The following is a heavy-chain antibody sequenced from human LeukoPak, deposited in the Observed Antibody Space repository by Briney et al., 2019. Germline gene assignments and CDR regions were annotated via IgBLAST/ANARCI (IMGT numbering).Heavy chain of an antibody. V-gene: IGHV1-69*13. CDR2: IIPIFGTA. Sequence: SVKVSCKASGGTFSSYAISWVRQAPGQGLEWMGGIIPIFGTANYAQKFQGRVTITADESTSTAYMELSSLRSEDTAVYYCARDAPLPLIAAADWGQGTLVTVSS. CDR3: ARDAPLPLIAAAD. CDR1: GGTFSSYA. J-gene: IGHJ4*02. D-gene: IGHD6-13*01.